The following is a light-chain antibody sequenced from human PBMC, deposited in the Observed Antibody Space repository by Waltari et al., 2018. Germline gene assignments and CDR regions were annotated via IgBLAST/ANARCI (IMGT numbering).Light chain of an antibody. CDR1: SIGTKS. Sequence: SYVLPQPASVSVAPGQPATITCGGQSIGTKSSHWYRPRAGQTPVLVVYDDIKRPSGVPERFSGSNSGNTATLTITRVEDGDEADYYCQVWDSSSNHAVFGGGTKLTVL. V-gene: IGLV3-21*02. CDR3: QVWDSSSNHAV. CDR2: DDI. J-gene: IGLJ2*01.